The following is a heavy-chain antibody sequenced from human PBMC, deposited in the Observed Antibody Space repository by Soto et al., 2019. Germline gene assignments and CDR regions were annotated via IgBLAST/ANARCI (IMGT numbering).Heavy chain of an antibody. CDR3: AKYRRTEAEGFTLDY. Sequence: SETLSLTCTVSGDSINNYYWSWIRQPPGKRLEWIGYIYYTGSTAYNPSLESRVTMSVDTSKNQFSLKLNSVNAADTAVYYCAKYRRTEAEGFTLDYWGRGTLVTVSS. J-gene: IGHJ4*02. CDR2: IYYTGST. V-gene: IGHV4-59*01. D-gene: IGHD6-13*01. CDR1: GDSINNYY.